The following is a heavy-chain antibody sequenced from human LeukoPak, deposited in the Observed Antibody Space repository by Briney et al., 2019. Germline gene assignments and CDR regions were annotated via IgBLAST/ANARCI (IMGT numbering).Heavy chain of an antibody. CDR2: IKSKADSGTT. CDR3: TTEDIVVVPAASYYYYYYGMDV. D-gene: IGHD2-2*01. J-gene: IGHJ6*02. Sequence: PGGSLRLSCAASGFTFSNAWMSWVRQAPGKGLEWVGRIKSKADSGTTDYAAYEKGRFTISRDDSKHTLYLQMNSLKPEDTAVYHCTTEDIVVVPAASYYYYYYGMDVWGQGTTVTVPS. CDR1: GFTFSNAW. V-gene: IGHV3-15*01.